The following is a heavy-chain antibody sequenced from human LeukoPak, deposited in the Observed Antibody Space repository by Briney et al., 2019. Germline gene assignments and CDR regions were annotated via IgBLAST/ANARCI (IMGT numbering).Heavy chain of an antibody. CDR2: TYDRSKWYN. J-gene: IGHJ4*02. Sequence: SQTLSLTCAISGDSVSSNSAAWNWMRQSPSRGLEWLGRTYDRSKWYNGYAVFVKSRISVNPDTSKNQFSLQLNSVTPEDTAVYYCARSGSGGWIDYWGQGTLVTVSS. D-gene: IGHD6-19*01. CDR1: GDSVSSNSAA. V-gene: IGHV6-1*01. CDR3: ARSGSGGWIDY.